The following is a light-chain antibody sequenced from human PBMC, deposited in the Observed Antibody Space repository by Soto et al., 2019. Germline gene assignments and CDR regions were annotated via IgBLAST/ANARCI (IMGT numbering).Light chain of an antibody. CDR1: QSVDNY. CDR2: ASS. J-gene: IGKJ2*03. V-gene: IGKV3-20*01. CDR3: QQFVNSPS. Sequence: IVLTQSPGTLSLSPGESAALSCRASQSVDNYVAWYQQRPGQAPRLLLYASSRRAPGIPDRFSGSGSGTAFTLTISRLEPEDFAIYYCQQFVNSPSFGQGTKLEI.